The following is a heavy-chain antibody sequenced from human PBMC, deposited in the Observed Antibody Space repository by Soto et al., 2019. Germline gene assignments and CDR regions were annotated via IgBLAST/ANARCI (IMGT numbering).Heavy chain of an antibody. CDR2: IIPVFSTA. V-gene: IGHV1-69*13. J-gene: IGHJ4*02. CDR3: ARGGSGNVWVSEF. Sequence: VKVPCKPSRGLFSSYAISWVRQAPGQGLEWMGGIIPVFSTAYYAQKLQGRVTITADESTNTAYMELSSLRSEDTAMYYCARGGSGNVWVSEFWGQGSLVTV. D-gene: IGHD2-15*01. CDR1: RGLFSSYA.